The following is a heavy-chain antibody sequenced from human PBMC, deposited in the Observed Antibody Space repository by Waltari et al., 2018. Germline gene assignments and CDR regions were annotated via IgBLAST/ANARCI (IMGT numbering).Heavy chain of an antibody. D-gene: IGHD2-15*01. CDR2: VHGSGRT. Sequence: QLQLQESGPGLVKPSGTLSLSCAVSGDSVSTGYLWSWVRQTPGKGLGWIGQVHGSGRTNYNPSFASRVTVAVDTSNNRFSLKVISATAADTGVYYCARDRGRGLYLDSWGPGTLVTVSP. CDR3: ARDRGRGLYLDS. CDR1: GDSVSTGYL. V-gene: IGHV4-4*02. J-gene: IGHJ4*02.